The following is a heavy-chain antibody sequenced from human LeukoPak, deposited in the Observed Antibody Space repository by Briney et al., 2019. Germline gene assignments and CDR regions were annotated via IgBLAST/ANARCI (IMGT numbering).Heavy chain of an antibody. V-gene: IGHV4-39*07. CDR1: GGSVTTSSFY. CDR3: AKSGPAAGRPDAFDI. Sequence: ASETLSLTCTLPGGSVTTSSFYWAWIRQPPGKGLECIGTIYYSGITYYHSSLKSRVTISVDTSKNLFSLKLNSVTAADTAVYFCAKSGPAAGRPDAFDIWGQGTMVTVSS. D-gene: IGHD2-2*01. CDR2: IYYSGIT. J-gene: IGHJ3*02.